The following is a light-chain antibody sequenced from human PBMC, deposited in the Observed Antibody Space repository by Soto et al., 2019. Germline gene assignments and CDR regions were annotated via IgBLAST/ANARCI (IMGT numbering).Light chain of an antibody. CDR3: QQYGSSPLT. J-gene: IGKJ5*01. V-gene: IGKV3-20*01. Sequence: IVLSHSLAALSLTQRQRSTLSCRASQTVNSIYLAWYQQKSGQAPRLLIYGASSRATGIPDRFSGSGSGTDFTLTISRLEPEDFAVYYCQQYGSSPLTFGQGTRLEI. CDR2: GAS. CDR1: QTVNSIY.